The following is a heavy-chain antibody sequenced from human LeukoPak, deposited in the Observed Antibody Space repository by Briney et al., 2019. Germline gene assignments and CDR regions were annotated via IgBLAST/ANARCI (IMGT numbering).Heavy chain of an antibody. D-gene: IGHD5-18*01. V-gene: IGHV3-23*01. CDR1: AFTFSDYA. CDR2: ITGSGGTT. CDR3: ARGSYSYGYFGSY. Sequence: SGGSLRLSCAASAFTFSDYAMTWVRQAPGKGLEWVSAITGSGGTTYYADSVKGRFTISRDNSKNTLYLQMNSLRAEDTALYYCARGSYSYGYFGSYWGQGTLV. J-gene: IGHJ4*02.